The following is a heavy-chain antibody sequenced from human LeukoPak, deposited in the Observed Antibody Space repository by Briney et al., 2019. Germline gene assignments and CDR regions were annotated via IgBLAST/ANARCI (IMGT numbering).Heavy chain of an antibody. V-gene: IGHV3-23*01. CDR3: AKSQGIAVAGSRRWFDP. Sequence: GGSLRLSCAASGFTFSSYAMSWVRQAPGKGLEGVSAISGSGGSTYYADSVKGRFTISRDNSKNTLYLQMNSLRAEDTAVYYCAKSQGIAVAGSRRWFDPWGQGTLVTVSS. D-gene: IGHD6-19*01. CDR2: ISGSGGST. J-gene: IGHJ5*02. CDR1: GFTFSSYA.